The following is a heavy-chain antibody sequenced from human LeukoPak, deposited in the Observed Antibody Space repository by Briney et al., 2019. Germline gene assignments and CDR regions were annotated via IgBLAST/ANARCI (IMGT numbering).Heavy chain of an antibody. J-gene: IGHJ6*02. CDR2: IYYSGST. Sequence: SETLSLTCTVSGGSISSSSYYWGWIRQPPGKGLEWIGGIYYSGSTYYDPSLKSRVTISVDTSKNQFSLKLSSVTAADTAVYYCARHYSSSAWYYYYGMDVWGQGTTVTVSS. CDR3: ARHYSSSAWYYYYGMDV. D-gene: IGHD6-6*01. CDR1: GGSISSSSYY. V-gene: IGHV4-39*01.